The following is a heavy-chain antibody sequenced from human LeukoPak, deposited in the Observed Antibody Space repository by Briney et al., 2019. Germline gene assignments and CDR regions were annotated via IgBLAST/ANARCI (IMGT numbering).Heavy chain of an antibody. V-gene: IGHV3-7*01. CDR3: ARDGTAAGLDFDL. CDR1: GFTFSDYW. D-gene: IGHD6-13*01. J-gene: IGHJ4*01. Sequence: PGGSLRLSCAVSGFTFSDYWMNWVRQAPGKGLEWVASISQNGGEKSYVDSVKGRFTISRDNPKNSLYLQMSSLRAEDTAVYYCARDGTAAGLDFDLWGQGTLVTVSS. CDR2: ISQNGGEK.